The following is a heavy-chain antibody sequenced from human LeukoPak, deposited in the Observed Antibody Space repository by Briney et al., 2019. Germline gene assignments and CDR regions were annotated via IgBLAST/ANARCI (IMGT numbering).Heavy chain of an antibody. V-gene: IGHV4-4*02. CDR1: GGSISSSNW. J-gene: IGHJ4*02. Sequence: SETLSLTCAVPGGSISSSNWWSWVRQPPGKGLEWIGEIYHSGSTNYNPSLKSRVTISVDKSKNQFSLKLSSVTAADTAVYYCASIDSSGYYYRYFDYWGQGTLVTVSS. CDR3: ASIDSSGYYYRYFDY. D-gene: IGHD3-22*01. CDR2: IYHSGST.